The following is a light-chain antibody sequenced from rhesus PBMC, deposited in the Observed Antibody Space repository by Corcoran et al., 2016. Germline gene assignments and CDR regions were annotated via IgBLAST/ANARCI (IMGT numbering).Light chain of an antibody. CDR3: QQYYSTPWT. V-gene: IGKV4-1*01. CDR1: QSLLYSSNNKNY. CDR2: LAS. Sequence: DIVMTQSPDSLAVSLGERVTINCKSSQSLLYSSNNKNYLAWYQQKPGKAPKLLIYLASTRESGVPYRFSGSGCGTYFTLTIRGLQAEDVAVYYCQQYYSTPWTFGQGTKVEIK. J-gene: IGKJ1*01.